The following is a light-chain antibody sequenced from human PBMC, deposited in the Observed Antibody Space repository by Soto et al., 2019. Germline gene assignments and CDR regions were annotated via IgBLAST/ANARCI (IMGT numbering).Light chain of an antibody. Sequence: EIVLTQSPGTLSLSPGERTTLSCRSSQSVSSSYLAWYQQKHGQAPRLLIYGASSRATGIPDRFSGSGSGTDFTLTIIRLEAEDFAVYYCQQYGDSPRTFGQGTKGEIK. J-gene: IGKJ1*01. CDR1: QSVSSSY. V-gene: IGKV3-20*01. CDR3: QQYGDSPRT. CDR2: GAS.